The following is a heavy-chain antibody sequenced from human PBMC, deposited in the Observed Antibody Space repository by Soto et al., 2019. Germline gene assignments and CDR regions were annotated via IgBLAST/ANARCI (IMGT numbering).Heavy chain of an antibody. J-gene: IGHJ4*02. CDR3: ARGRPRYCSHTGCYAPFDY. V-gene: IGHV4-34*01. D-gene: IGHD2-2*01. CDR2: VDHSGRT. Sequence: QVQLQQWGAGLLKPSETLSLTCAVYGGSLNDYTWSWIRQPPGKGLEWIGEVDHSGRTNYNPSLKSRDTISVDTSKNQLSLKLSSVTAADTAVYYCARGRPRYCSHTGCYAPFDYWGQGTLVTVSS. CDR1: GGSLNDYT.